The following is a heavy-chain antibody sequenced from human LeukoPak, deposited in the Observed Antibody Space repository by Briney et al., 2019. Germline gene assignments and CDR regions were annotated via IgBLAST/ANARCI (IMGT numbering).Heavy chain of an antibody. CDR1: GGTFSYFT. D-gene: IGHD5-12*01. Sequence: GASVKVSCKASGGTFSYFTINWVRQAPGQGLKWMGGIIPIVGTTHYAQEFQGRVTISTDESTSTVYMELRSLRSDDTAVYYCASDVDDGGNWGQGTLVTVSS. V-gene: IGHV1-69*16. CDR3: ASDVDDGGN. CDR2: IIPIVGTT. J-gene: IGHJ4*02.